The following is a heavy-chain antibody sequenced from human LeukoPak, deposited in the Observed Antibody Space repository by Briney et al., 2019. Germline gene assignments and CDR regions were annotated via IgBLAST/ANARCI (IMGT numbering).Heavy chain of an antibody. V-gene: IGHV3-23*01. J-gene: IGHJ4*02. D-gene: IGHD6-13*01. CDR2: ITGSGDYT. CDR3: ANERWYDY. Sequence: PGGSLRLSCAASGFSFGSHPMNWVRQAPGKGLEWVSGITGSGDYTYYIDSVQGRFTISRDNSKNMLFLQMNSLRAEDTAVYYCANERWYDYWGQGTLVTVSS. CDR1: GFSFGSHP.